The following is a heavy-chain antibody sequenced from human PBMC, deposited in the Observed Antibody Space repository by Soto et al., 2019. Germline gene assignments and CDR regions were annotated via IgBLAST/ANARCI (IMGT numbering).Heavy chain of an antibody. CDR1: GYSFTTHA. V-gene: IGHV1-3*04. Sequence: VKVSCKASGYSFTTHAMIWVRQAPGQRPEWMGWINTGNGNTRYSPKFQGRVNITRDTSASTAYMELSSLKSEDTAVYYCARGEQLYHYYYGMDVWGQGSTVTVSS. J-gene: IGHJ6*02. CDR3: ARGEQLYHYYYGMDV. CDR2: INTGNGNT.